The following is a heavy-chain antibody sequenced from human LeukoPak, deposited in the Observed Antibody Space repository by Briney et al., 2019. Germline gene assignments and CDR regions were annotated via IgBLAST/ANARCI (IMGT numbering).Heavy chain of an antibody. CDR1: GYIFTDHY. CDR3: ASLRGVWNWNDGSW. V-gene: IGHV1-2*02. D-gene: IGHD1-1*01. Sequence: ASVEVSCKASGYIFTDHYIHWVRQAPGQGLEWMGCINANSGDTNYAQKFQGRVTMTRDTSISTLYMELSSLKSEDTAVYYCASLRGVWNWNDGSWWGQGTLVTVSS. CDR2: INANSGDT. J-gene: IGHJ4*02.